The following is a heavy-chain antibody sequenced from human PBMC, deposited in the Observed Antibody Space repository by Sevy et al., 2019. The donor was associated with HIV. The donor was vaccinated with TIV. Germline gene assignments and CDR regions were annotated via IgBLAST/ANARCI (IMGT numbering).Heavy chain of an antibody. D-gene: IGHD4-17*01. CDR1: GFTFRSYA. V-gene: IGHV3-23*01. CDR2: ISGPGALT. Sequence: GGSLRLSCAVSGFTFRSYAMSWVRQAPGKGLEWVSSISGPGALTYYAESVKGRFTISRDNSKNTLFLQMNSLSAEDTALYYCAKGDEPAADYADYVPNAFDIWGQGTMVTVSS. J-gene: IGHJ3*02. CDR3: AKGDEPAADYADYVPNAFDI.